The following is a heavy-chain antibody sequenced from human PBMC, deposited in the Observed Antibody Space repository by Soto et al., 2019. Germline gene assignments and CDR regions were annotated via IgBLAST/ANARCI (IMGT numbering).Heavy chain of an antibody. CDR3: AREDSSGYYPLH. CDR2: IYYSGST. J-gene: IGHJ4*02. D-gene: IGHD3-22*01. V-gene: IGHV4-59*01. CDR1: GVSISSYY. Sequence: SETLSLXCTVSGVSISSYYWSWIRQPPGKGLEWIGYIYYSGSTNYNPSLKSRVTISVDTSKNQFSLKLSSVTAADTAVYYCAREDSSGYYPLHWGQGTLVTVS.